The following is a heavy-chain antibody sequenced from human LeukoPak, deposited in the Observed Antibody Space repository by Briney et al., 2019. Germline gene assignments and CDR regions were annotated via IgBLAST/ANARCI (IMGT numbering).Heavy chain of an antibody. Sequence: GWSLRLSCAASGFTFSSYSMNWVRQAPGKGLEWVSSIRSSSSYIYYADSVKGRFTISRDNAKNSLYLQMNSLKAEDTAVYYCARDVAAGTFDYWGQGSLVTVSS. CDR1: GFTFSSYS. J-gene: IGHJ4*02. D-gene: IGHD6-13*01. CDR3: ARDVAAGTFDY. CDR2: IRSSSSYI. V-gene: IGHV3-21*01.